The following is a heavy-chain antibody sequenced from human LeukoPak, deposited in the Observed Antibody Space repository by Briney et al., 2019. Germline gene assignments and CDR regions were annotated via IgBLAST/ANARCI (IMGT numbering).Heavy chain of an antibody. D-gene: IGHD2-15*01. CDR1: GYSFTSYW. V-gene: IGHV5-51*01. Sequence: GEPLKISCKSSGYSFTSYWIGWVRQMPGKGLEWMGIIYPGDSDTKYSTSFQGQVTISADKSISTAYLQWSRLKASDTAMYYCARGSLASSGGTFFDYWGQGTLVTVSS. CDR3: ARGSLASSGGTFFDY. CDR2: IYPGDSDT. J-gene: IGHJ4*02.